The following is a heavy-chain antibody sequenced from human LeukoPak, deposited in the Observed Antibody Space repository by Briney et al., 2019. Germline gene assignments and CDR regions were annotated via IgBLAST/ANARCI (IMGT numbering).Heavy chain of an antibody. Sequence: SETLSLTCTVSGGSISSSSYYWSWIRQPPGKGLEWIGEINHSGSTNYNPSLKSRVTISVDTSKNQFSLKLSSVTAADTAVYYCARGRPLYSSGPYNWFDPWGQGTLVTVSS. D-gene: IGHD6-19*01. CDR2: INHSGST. CDR3: ARGRPLYSSGPYNWFDP. J-gene: IGHJ5*02. V-gene: IGHV4-39*07. CDR1: GGSISSSSYY.